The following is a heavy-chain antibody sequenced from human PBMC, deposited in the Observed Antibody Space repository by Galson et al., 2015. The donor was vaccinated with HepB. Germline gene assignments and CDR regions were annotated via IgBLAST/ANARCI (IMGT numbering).Heavy chain of an antibody. J-gene: IGHJ6*02. CDR1: GGSISSYY. V-gene: IGHV4-59*08. D-gene: IGHD3-3*01. CDR2: IYYSGST. CDR3: ARQAPIFGVDDGMDV. Sequence: SETLSLTCTVSGGSISSYYWSWIRQPPGKGLEWIGFIYYSGSTNCNPSLKSRVSISIDTSKNQFSLRLSSVTAADTAVYYCARQAPIFGVDDGMDVWGQGTTVTVSS.